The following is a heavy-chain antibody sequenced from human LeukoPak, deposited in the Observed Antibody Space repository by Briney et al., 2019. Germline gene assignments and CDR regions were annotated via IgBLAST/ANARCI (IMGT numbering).Heavy chain of an antibody. CDR3: ARDVDSWISFNPYDSSALVL. J-gene: IGHJ4*02. CDR2: INPNSGGT. Sequence: GASVKVSCKASGYTFTGYYIHWVRQAPGQGLEWMGWINPNSGGTNYAQKFQGRVTMTRDTSISTAYMELSRLRSDDTAVYYCARDVDSWISFNPYDSSALVLWGQGTLVTVSS. V-gene: IGHV1-2*02. CDR1: GYTFTGYY. D-gene: IGHD3-22*01.